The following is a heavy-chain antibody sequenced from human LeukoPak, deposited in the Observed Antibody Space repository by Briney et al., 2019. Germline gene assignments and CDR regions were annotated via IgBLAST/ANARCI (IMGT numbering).Heavy chain of an antibody. D-gene: IGHD6-13*01. CDR2: ISGSGGST. J-gene: IGHJ5*02. V-gene: IGHV3-23*01. CDR1: GFTFSDYY. Sequence: GGSPRLSCAASGFTFSDYYMSWLRQAPGMGLEWVSAISGSGGSTYYADSVKGRFTISRDNSKNTLYLQMNSLRAEDTAVYYCAKVYSSLLEPWGQGTLVTVSS. CDR3: AKVYSSLLEP.